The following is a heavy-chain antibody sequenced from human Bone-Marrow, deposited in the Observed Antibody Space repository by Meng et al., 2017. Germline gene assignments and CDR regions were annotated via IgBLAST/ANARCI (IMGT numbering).Heavy chain of an antibody. J-gene: IGHJ6*02. CDR2: ISGSGDST. Sequence: GESLKISCAASGFIFSSHAMSWVRQAPGKGLEWVSTISGSGDSTYYADSVKGRFTVSRDNSKHTLYLQMNSLRAEDTAVYYCAKTYWELYYYYYGMDVWGQGTTVTVSS. D-gene: IGHD1-7*01. V-gene: IGHV3-23*01. CDR3: AKTYWELYYYYYGMDV. CDR1: GFIFSSHA.